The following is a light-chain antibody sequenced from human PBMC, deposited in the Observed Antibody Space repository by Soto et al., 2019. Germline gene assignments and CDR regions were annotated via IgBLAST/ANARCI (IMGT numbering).Light chain of an antibody. CDR1: QGISSY. CDR2: AAS. J-gene: IGKJ2*01. V-gene: IGKV1-9*01. CDR3: QQLNTYPYT. Sequence: DLQLTQSPSFLSASVGDRVTITCRASQGISSYLAWHQQKPGKAPKLLIYAASTLQSGVPSRFSGSGSGTEFTLTISSLQPEDFATYYCQQLNTYPYTFGQGTKLEIK.